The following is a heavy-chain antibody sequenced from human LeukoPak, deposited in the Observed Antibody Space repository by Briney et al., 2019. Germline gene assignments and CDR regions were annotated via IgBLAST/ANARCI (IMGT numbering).Heavy chain of an antibody. J-gene: IGHJ4*02. CDR3: ARVSGYDWESFYDY. V-gene: IGHV4-59*01. CDR2: IYYSGST. CDR1: GGSISSYY. Sequence: SETLSLTCTVSGGSISSYYWSWIRQSAGKGLKWIGYIYYSGSTNFNPSLKSRVTISVDTSKNQFSLKLSSVTAADTAVYYCARVSGYDWESFYDYWGQGTLVTVSS. D-gene: IGHD5-12*01.